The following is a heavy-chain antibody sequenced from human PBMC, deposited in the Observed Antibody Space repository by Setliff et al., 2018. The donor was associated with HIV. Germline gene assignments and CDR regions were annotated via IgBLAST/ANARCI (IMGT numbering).Heavy chain of an antibody. D-gene: IGHD6-19*01. V-gene: IGHV1-46*01. CDR2: INPSGGST. CDR3: ARDRSSGWSFYYGMDV. J-gene: IGHJ6*02. CDR1: GYTFTSYY. Sequence: ASVKVSCKASGYTFTSYYMHWVRQAPGQGLEWMGIINPSGGSTSYAQKFQGRVTMTRDTSTSTVYMELSSLRSEDTAVYYCARDRSSGWSFYYGMDVWGQGTTVTVSS.